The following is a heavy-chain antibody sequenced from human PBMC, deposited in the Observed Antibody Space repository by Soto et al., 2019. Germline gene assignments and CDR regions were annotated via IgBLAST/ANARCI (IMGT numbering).Heavy chain of an antibody. CDR3: ARAHRHSGYSSSWYNYYYYGMDV. Sequence: XSVKVSCKASGYTFTSYYMHWVRQAPGQGLEWMGIINPSGGSTSYAQKFQCRVTMTRDTSTSTVYMELSSLRSEDTAVYYCARAHRHSGYSSSWYNYYYYGMDVWGQRTTVTVSS. CDR2: INPSGGST. V-gene: IGHV1-46*01. CDR1: GYTFTSYY. D-gene: IGHD6-13*01. J-gene: IGHJ6*02.